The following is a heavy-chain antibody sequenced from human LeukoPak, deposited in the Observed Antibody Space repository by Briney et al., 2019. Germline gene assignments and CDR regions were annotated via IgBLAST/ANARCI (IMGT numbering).Heavy chain of an antibody. J-gene: IGHJ4*02. V-gene: IGHV2-26*01. D-gene: IGHD4-17*01. Sequence: ESGPTLVNPTDTLTLTCTVSGFSLSNSGMGVSWIRQPPGKALEWLAHIFSNDEKSYSTSLKSRLTISKDTPKSQVVLTMTNMDPVDTATYYCARIWYGGYGYYFDHWGQGTLVTVSS. CDR2: IFSNDEK. CDR3: ARIWYGGYGYYFDH. CDR1: GFSLSNSGMG.